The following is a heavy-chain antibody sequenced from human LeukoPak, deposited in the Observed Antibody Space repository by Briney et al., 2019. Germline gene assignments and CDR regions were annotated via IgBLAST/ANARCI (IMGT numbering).Heavy chain of an antibody. CDR2: IYYSGST. Sequence: SSETLSLTCTVSGGSISSYYWSWIRQPPGKGLEWIGYIYYSGSTNYNPSPKSRVTISVDTSKNQFSLKLSSVTAADTAVYYCARVRIAAAGSTAGYYGMDVWGQGTTVTVSS. V-gene: IGHV4-59*01. J-gene: IGHJ6*02. CDR3: ARVRIAAAGSTAGYYGMDV. CDR1: GGSISSYY. D-gene: IGHD6-13*01.